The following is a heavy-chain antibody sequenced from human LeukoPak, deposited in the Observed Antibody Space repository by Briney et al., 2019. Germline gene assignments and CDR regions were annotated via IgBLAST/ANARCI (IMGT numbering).Heavy chain of an antibody. CDR1: GFTVSSNY. CDR3: ARDLGKSGSYFDY. CDR2: IYSGGSA. J-gene: IGHJ4*02. Sequence: GGSLRLSCAASGFTVSSNYMSWVRQAPGKGLEWVSVIYSGGSAYYTDSVKGRFTTSRNNPKNTLYLQMNRLRAEDTAVYYCARDLGKSGSYFDYWGQGTLVTVSS. V-gene: IGHV3-66*02. D-gene: IGHD3-3*01.